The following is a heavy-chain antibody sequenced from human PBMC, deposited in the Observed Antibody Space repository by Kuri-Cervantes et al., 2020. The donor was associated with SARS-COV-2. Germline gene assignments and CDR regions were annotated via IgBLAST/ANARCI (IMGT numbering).Heavy chain of an antibody. CDR2: IKQDGSEK. CDR1: GFTFSSYW. Sequence: GESLKISCAASGFTFSSYWMKWVRQAPGKGLEWVANIKQDGSEKYYVDSVKGRFTISRGNAKNSLYLQMNSLRAEDTAVYYCAREGEDTAMVSGFDYWGQGTLVTVSS. D-gene: IGHD5-18*01. V-gene: IGHV3-7*01. J-gene: IGHJ4*02. CDR3: AREGEDTAMVSGFDY.